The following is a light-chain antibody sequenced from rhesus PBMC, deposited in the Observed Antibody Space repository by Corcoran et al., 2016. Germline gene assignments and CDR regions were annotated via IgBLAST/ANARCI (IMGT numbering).Light chain of an antibody. CDR3: QHGYGTPFT. Sequence: DIQMTQSPSSLSASVGDRVTITCRASENVNNYLNWYQQKPGKAPKHLIYKASTLQSGVPSRFSGSGSGTDYTFTISSLQPEDFAPSSCQHGYGTPFTFGPGTKLDIK. CDR1: ENVNNY. J-gene: IGKJ3*01. CDR2: KAS. V-gene: IGKV1-74*01.